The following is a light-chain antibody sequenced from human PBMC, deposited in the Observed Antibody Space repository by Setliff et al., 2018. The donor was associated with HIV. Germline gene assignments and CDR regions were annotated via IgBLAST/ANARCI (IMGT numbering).Light chain of an antibody. CDR2: DVS. Sequence: QSVLTQPAFVSASPGQSITISCTGTNSDVGGYNYVSWFQQHPGKAPKLMIFDVSNRPSGVSNRFSASKSGNTASLTISGLQAEDEADYYCSSYTSSSFYVFGTGTKVTVL. CDR1: NSDVGGYNY. V-gene: IGLV2-14*03. CDR3: SSYTSSSFYV. J-gene: IGLJ1*01.